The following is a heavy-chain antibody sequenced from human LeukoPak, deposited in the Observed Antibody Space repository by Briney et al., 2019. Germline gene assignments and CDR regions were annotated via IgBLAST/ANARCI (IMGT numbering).Heavy chain of an antibody. J-gene: IGHJ4*02. V-gene: IGHV6-1*01. CDR1: GDSVSSNGAV. D-gene: IGHD1-26*01. CDR3: ARQGGAGRSVDY. CDR2: TYYRSKWYY. Sequence: SQTLSLTCAISGDSVSSNGAVWNWIRQSPSRGLEWLGWTYYRSKWYYEYAVSVKGRILINPDTSKNQFSLQLTSVTPEDTAVYYCARQGGAGRSVDYRGQGTPVTVSS.